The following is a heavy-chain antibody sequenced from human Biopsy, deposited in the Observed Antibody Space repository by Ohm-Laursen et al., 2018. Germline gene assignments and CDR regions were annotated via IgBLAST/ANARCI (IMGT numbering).Heavy chain of an antibody. CDR2: IKSKFDGETT. CDR3: STGGGDFYYNGMDV. D-gene: IGHD3-16*01. J-gene: IGHJ6*02. CDR1: GFTFSRHG. Sequence: SLRLSCAASGFTFSRHGMHWVRQAPGKGLEWVGRIKSKFDGETTDYAAPVKGRFIISRDDSKSTLFLQMNSLKVEDTGVYFCSTGGGDFYYNGMDVWGQGTTVTVSS. V-gene: IGHV3-15*01.